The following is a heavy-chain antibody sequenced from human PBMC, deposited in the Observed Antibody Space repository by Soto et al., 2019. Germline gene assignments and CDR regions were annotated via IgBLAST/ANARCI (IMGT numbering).Heavy chain of an antibody. D-gene: IGHD5-12*01. CDR3: ARQRYSAYDRFAY. V-gene: IGHV4-59*08. Sequence: SETLSLTCTVSGGSMTGYYWSWIWQPPGKGLEWIGYVYYSGNTNYNPSLKSRVTISVDTSKNQFSLKLSSVPAADTAVYYCARQRYSAYDRFAYWGQGTLVTVSS. CDR2: VYYSGNT. J-gene: IGHJ4*02. CDR1: GGSMTGYY.